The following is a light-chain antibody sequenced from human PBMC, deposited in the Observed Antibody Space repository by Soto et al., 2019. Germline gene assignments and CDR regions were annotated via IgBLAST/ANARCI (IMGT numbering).Light chain of an antibody. CDR1: QGISRF. Sequence: DIQLTQSPSFLSASVGDRVSITCRASQGISRFLGWYQQKSGKAPKLLISAASTLQIGVPSRFSGSGSGTEFTLTISSLQPEDFASYYCQQFKAYPFTFGQGTRLEIK. V-gene: IGKV1-9*01. CDR2: AAS. CDR3: QQFKAYPFT. J-gene: IGKJ5*01.